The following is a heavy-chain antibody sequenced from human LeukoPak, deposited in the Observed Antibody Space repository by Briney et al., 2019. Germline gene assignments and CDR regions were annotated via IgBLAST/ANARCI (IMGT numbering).Heavy chain of an antibody. J-gene: IGHJ4*02. Sequence: SETLSLTCAVYGGSFSGYYWSWIRQPPGKGLEWIGEINHSGSTNYNPSLKSRVTISVDTSKNQFSLKLSSVTAADTAVYYCATYDSSGYYHEYWGQGTLVTVSS. CDR2: INHSGST. CDR1: GGSFSGYY. CDR3: ATYDSSGYYHEY. V-gene: IGHV4-34*01. D-gene: IGHD3-22*01.